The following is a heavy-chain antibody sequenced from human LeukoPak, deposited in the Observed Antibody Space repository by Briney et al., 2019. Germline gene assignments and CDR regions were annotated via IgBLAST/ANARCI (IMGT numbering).Heavy chain of an antibody. CDR2: IYYSGST. Sequence: PSETLSLTCTVSGGSISSGGYYWSWIRQHPGKGLEWIGYIYYSGSTHYNPSLKSRVTISVDTSENQFSLKLNSVTAADTAVYYCARGGGNGDYPFDYWGQGTLVTVSS. V-gene: IGHV4-31*03. CDR3: ARGGGNGDYPFDY. D-gene: IGHD4-17*01. CDR1: GGSISSGGYY. J-gene: IGHJ4*02.